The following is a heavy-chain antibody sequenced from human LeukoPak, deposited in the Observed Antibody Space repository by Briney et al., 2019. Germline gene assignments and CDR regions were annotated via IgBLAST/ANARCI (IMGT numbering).Heavy chain of an antibody. J-gene: IGHJ4*02. CDR3: ARRSDYYGSGSPDY. D-gene: IGHD3-10*01. Sequence: SVKVSCKASGGTFSSYAISWVRQAPGQGLEWMGGIIPIFGTANYAQKFQGRVTITADESTSTAYMELRSLRSDDTAVYYCARRSDYYGSGSPDYWGQGTLVTVSS. CDR1: GGTFSSYA. V-gene: IGHV1-69*13. CDR2: IIPIFGTA.